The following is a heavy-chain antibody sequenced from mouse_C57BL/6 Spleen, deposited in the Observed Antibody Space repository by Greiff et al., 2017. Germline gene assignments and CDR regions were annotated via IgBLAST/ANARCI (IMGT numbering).Heavy chain of an antibody. CDR3: ARWGSSGYYFDY. Sequence: VQLQQSGPELVKPGASVKISCKASGYTFTDYYMNWVKQSHGKSLEWIGDINPNNGGTSYNQKFKGKATLTVDKSSSTAYMELRSLTSEDSAVYYCARWGSSGYYFDYWGQGTTLTVSS. CDR2: INPNNGGT. CDR1: GYTFTDYY. J-gene: IGHJ2*01. V-gene: IGHV1-26*01. D-gene: IGHD3-2*02.